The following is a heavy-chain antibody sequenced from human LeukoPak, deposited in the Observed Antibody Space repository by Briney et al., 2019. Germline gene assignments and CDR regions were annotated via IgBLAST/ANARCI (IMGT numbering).Heavy chain of an antibody. CDR3: ARLYYHDSLLD. D-gene: IGHD3-22*01. Sequence: SETLSLTCTVSGDSISTRHYYWGWIRQPPGKGLEWIGSIYYTGSTFYNPSLKSRVTISVDTSRNQFSLRLRSVTAADTAVYYCARLYYHDSLLDWGQGTLVTVSS. CDR1: GDSISTRHYY. CDR2: IYYTGST. V-gene: IGHV4-39*01. J-gene: IGHJ4*02.